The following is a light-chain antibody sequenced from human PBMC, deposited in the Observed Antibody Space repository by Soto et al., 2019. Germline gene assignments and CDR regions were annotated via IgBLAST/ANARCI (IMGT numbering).Light chain of an antibody. Sequence: EIDMTQSPDTLSVSPGERATISCRASQNIINNLAWYQQKPGQAPRLLIYGASIRATGFPARFSGSGSGTEFPLTLSSLQPEDFAVYYCQKYNDWLPLTFGGGTKVEIK. CDR2: GAS. V-gene: IGKV3-15*01. CDR1: QNIINN. J-gene: IGKJ4*01. CDR3: QKYNDWLPLT.